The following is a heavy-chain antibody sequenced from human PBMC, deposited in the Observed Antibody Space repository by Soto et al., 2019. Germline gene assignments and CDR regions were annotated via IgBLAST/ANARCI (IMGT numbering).Heavy chain of an antibody. CDR1: GGSFSGYY. V-gene: IGHV4-34*01. D-gene: IGHD3-22*01. CDR3: ARGVGMRRIVVVITELRRNWFDP. J-gene: IGHJ5*02. CDR2: INHSGST. Sequence: QVQLQQWGAGLLKPSETLSLTCAVYGGSFSGYYWSWIRQPPGKGLEWIGEINHSGSTNYNPSLKRRVTISVDTSKNQFSLKLSSVTAADTAVYYCARGVGMRRIVVVITELRRNWFDPWGQGTLVTVSS.